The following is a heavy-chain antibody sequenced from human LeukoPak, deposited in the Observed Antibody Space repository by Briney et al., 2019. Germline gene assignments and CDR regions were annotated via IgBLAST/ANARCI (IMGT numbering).Heavy chain of an antibody. CDR2: ISYDGSKK. V-gene: IGHV3-30*18. CDR3: AKDYKFCDGDSYRDYFYGMDV. J-gene: IGHJ6*02. CDR1: GFXFSSYG. D-gene: IGHD2-21*02. Sequence: GGSLRLSCAASGFXFSSYGIHWVRRAPGKGLEWVAVISYDGSKKYYEESLKGRFNMSRDNSRNILYLQLSSLRPEDTAVYYCAKDYKFCDGDSYRDYFYGMDVWGQGTTVSVSS.